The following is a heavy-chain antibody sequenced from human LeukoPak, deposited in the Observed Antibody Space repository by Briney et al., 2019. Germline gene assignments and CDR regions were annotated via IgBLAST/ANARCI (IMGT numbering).Heavy chain of an antibody. J-gene: IGHJ4*02. Sequence: GGSLRLSCAASGFTFDDYGMSWVRQAPGKGLEWVSGINWNGGSTGYADSVKGRFTISRDNSKNTLYLQMNSLRAEDTAVYYCASGGGGYYQYFDYWGQGTLVTVSS. V-gene: IGHV3-20*04. CDR1: GFTFDDYG. CDR3: ASGGGGYYQYFDY. D-gene: IGHD3-22*01. CDR2: INWNGGST.